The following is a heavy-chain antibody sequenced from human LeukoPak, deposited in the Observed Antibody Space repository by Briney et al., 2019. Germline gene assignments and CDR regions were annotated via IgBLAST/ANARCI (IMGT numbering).Heavy chain of an antibody. Sequence: GGSLRLSCAASGFTFSASPMIWVRQVSGKGLEWVSVIYGTGREIHYADSVKGRFTISRDNSKNTLFLQMNSLRAEDTAVYYCATYAQKWVPSDSWGQGTLVTVSS. CDR3: ATYAQKWVPSDS. D-gene: IGHD3-16*01. V-gene: IGHV3-23*01. CDR1: GFTFSASP. CDR2: IYGTGREI. J-gene: IGHJ5*02.